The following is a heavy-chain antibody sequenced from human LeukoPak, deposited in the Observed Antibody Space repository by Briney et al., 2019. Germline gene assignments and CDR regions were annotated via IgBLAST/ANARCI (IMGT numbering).Heavy chain of an antibody. CDR1: GFSFSSYW. CDR3: ARDRVGATDYFDY. D-gene: IGHD1-26*01. CDR2: IKEDGSKQ. V-gene: IGHV3-7*01. Sequence: GGSLRLSCAASGFSFSSYWMNWVRRAPGRGLEWLANIKEDGSKQYYVDSVKGRFTISRDNSKNTLYLQMNSLRAEDTAVYYCARDRVGATDYFDYWGQGTLVTVSS. J-gene: IGHJ4*02.